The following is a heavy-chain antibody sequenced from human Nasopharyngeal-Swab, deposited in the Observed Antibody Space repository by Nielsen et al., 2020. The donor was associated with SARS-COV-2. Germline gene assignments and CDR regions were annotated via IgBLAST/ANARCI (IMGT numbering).Heavy chain of an antibody. D-gene: IGHD1-26*01. CDR2: ISYDGNDK. CDR1: GFTFSNHA. Sequence: GGSLRLSCAASGFTFSNHAMHWVRQAPGKGLEWVAVISYDGNDKYYADSVKGRFTISRDNSKNTVNLQMNSLRAEDTAVYYCARDLGSSGSSVSLDVWGKGTTVTVSS. J-gene: IGHJ6*04. V-gene: IGHV3-30*04. CDR3: ARDLGSSGSSVSLDV.